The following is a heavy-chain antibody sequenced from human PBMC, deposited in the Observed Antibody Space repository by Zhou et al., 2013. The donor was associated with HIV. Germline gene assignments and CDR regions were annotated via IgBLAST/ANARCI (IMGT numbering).Heavy chain of an antibody. CDR2: INPFGGST. V-gene: IGHV1-46*01. Sequence: QVQLVQSGAEVQKPGASVKVSCKASGYTFTSYYLHWVRQAPGQGLEWMGIINPFGGSTSYAQKFQGRVTMTRDTSTSTVYMELSSLRFEDTAVYYCARDQGLGVVVPAGVDDFYYYMDVWGKGTTVTVSS. CDR3: ARDQGLGVVVPAGVDDFYYYMDV. J-gene: IGHJ6*03. D-gene: IGHD2-2*01. CDR1: GYTFTSYY.